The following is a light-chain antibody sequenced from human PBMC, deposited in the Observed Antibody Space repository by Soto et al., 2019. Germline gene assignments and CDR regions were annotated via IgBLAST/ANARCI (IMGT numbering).Light chain of an antibody. CDR3: QSYDGTNWV. V-gene: IGLV6-57*01. J-gene: IGLJ3*02. CDR2: EDN. CDR1: SGTIASNY. Sequence: NFMLTQPHSVSESPGKTVTISWTRSSGTIASNYVQWYQQRPGSSPTTVIYEDNQRPSGVPDRFSGSIDSSSNSASLTISGLKTEDEADYYCQSYDGTNWVFGGGTKLTVL.